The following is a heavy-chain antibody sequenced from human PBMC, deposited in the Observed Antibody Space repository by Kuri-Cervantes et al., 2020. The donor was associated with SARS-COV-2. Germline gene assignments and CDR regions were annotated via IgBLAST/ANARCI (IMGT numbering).Heavy chain of an antibody. CDR1: GFTFSSYA. Sequence: GESLKISCAASGFTFSSYAMSWVRQAPGKGLEWVAFIRYGGNYKTYADAVKGRFTISRDNSKNTLYLQMDNLRAEDRAVYYCAKDLIAAAGNDYFYMDVWGTGTTVTVSS. CDR2: IRYGGNYK. CDR3: AKDLIAAAGNDYFYMDV. J-gene: IGHJ6*03. D-gene: IGHD6-13*01. V-gene: IGHV3-30*02.